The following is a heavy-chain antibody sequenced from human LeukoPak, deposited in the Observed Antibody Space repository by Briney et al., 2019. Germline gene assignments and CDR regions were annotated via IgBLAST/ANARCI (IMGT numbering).Heavy chain of an antibody. CDR2: ISYDGSNK. CDR3: ARDNNWGFDY. Sequence: PGRSLRLSCAASGFTFSSYAMHWVRQAPGKGLEWVAVISYDGSNKYYADSVKGRFTISRDDAKNSLYLQMSSLRAEDTAFYYCARDNNWGFDYWGQGALVTVSS. D-gene: IGHD7-27*01. J-gene: IGHJ4*02. V-gene: IGHV3-30*07. CDR1: GFTFSSYA.